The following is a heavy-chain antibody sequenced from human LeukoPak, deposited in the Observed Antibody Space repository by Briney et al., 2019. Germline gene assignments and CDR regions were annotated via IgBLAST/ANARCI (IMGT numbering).Heavy chain of an antibody. D-gene: IGHD6-13*01. CDR3: ARDPIAAAGTYYYYGMDV. Sequence: SETLSLTCTVSGGSISSYYWTWIRQSPGKGLEWIGYIYYNGSTNYNPSLKSRVTISADTSKKQFSLKLSSVTPEDTVVYYCARDPIAAAGTYYYYGMDVWGQGTTVTVSS. V-gene: IGHV4-59*12. CDR2: IYYNGST. J-gene: IGHJ6*02. CDR1: GGSISSYY.